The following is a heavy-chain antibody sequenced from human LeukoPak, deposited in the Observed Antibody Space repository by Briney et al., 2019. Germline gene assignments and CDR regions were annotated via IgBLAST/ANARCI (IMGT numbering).Heavy chain of an antibody. Sequence: SVKVSCKASGGTFSSYAISWVRQAPGQGLEWMGGIIPIFGTANYAQKFQGRVTITADESTSTAYMELSSLRSEDTAVYYCARDNPTYPPDIVVVVAASPVWFDPWGQGTLVTVSS. J-gene: IGHJ5*02. V-gene: IGHV1-69*13. CDR2: IIPIFGTA. D-gene: IGHD2-15*01. CDR3: ARDNPTYPPDIVVVVAASPVWFDP. CDR1: GGTFSSYA.